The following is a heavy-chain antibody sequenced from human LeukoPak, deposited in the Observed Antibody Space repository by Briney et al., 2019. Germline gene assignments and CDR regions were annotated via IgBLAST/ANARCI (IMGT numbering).Heavy chain of an antibody. J-gene: IGHJ4*02. CDR1: GFTFSSYS. Sequence: GGSLRLSCAASGFTFSSYSMNWVRQAPGKGLEWVSSISSSSSYIYYADSVKGRFTISRDNAKNLLYLQMNSLRAGDTAVYYCARISSSRGSGYSYGLLGYWGQGTLVTVSS. CDR2: ISSSSSYI. D-gene: IGHD5-18*01. V-gene: IGHV3-21*01. CDR3: ARISSSRGSGYSYGLLGY.